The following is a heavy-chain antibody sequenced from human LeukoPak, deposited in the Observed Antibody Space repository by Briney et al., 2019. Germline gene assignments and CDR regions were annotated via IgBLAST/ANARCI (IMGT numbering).Heavy chain of an antibody. CDR1: GGSISSYY. CDR3: ARVHCSSTSCQYYFDY. D-gene: IGHD2-2*01. J-gene: IGHJ4*02. V-gene: IGHV4-59*01. CDR2: IYYSGST. Sequence: PSETLSLTCTVSGGSISSYYWSWIRQPPGKGLEWIGYIYYSGSTNYNPSLKSRFTISVDTSKNQFSLKLSSVTAADTAVYYCARVHCSSTSCQYYFDYWGQGTLVTVSS.